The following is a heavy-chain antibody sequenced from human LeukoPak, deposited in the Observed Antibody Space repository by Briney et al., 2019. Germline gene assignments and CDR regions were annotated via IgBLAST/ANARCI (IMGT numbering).Heavy chain of an antibody. CDR2: ISSSSSTI. J-gene: IGHJ4*02. V-gene: IGHV3-48*04. D-gene: IGHD3-22*01. CDR3: AKAGSNYYDSSGPFDY. Sequence: GGSLRLSCAASGFTFSSYNMNWVRQAPGKGLEWISYISSSSSTIYYADSVKGRFTISRDNAKNSLYLQMNSLRAEDTALYYCAKAGSNYYDSSGPFDYWGQGTLVTVSS. CDR1: GFTFSSYN.